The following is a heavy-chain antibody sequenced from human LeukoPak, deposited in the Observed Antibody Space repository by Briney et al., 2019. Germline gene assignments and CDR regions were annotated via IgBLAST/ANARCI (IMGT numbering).Heavy chain of an antibody. V-gene: IGHV4-39*01. D-gene: IGHD3-10*01. CDR2: IYYSGST. CDR3: ARHILWFGELPIDY. J-gene: IGHJ4*02. Sequence: SETLSLTCTVSGGSISSSSYYWGWIRQPPGEGLEWIGSIYYSGSTYYNPSLKSRVTISVDTPKNQFSLKLSSVTAADTAVYYCARHILWFGELPIDYWGQGTLVTVSS. CDR1: GGSISSSSYY.